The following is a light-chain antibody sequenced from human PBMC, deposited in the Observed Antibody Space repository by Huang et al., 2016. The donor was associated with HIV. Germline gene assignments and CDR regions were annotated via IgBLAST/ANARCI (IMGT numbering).Light chain of an antibody. CDR1: QGVSSN. CDR3: QQYNNWPPEYT. Sequence: EIVMTQSPATLSVSPGERASLSCRASQGVSSNLAWYQQEPGQAPRLLIFGASSRATGIPARFSGSGSGTEFTLTISSLQSEDYAVYYCQQYNNWPPEYTFGQGTKVDI. J-gene: IGKJ2*01. CDR2: GAS. V-gene: IGKV3-15*01.